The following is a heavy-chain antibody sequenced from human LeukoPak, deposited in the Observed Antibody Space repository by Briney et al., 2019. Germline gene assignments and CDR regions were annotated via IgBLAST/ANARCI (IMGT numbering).Heavy chain of an antibody. Sequence: GASVKVSCKASGYTFTSYDINWVRQATGQGLEWMGWMNPNSGNTGYAQKFQGRVTITRNTSISTAYMELSSLRSEDTAVYYCARGFVRGSSGQSGPGDVWGKGTTVTVSS. CDR3: ARGFVRGSSGQSGPGDV. D-gene: IGHD3-10*01. CDR2: MNPNSGNT. J-gene: IGHJ6*04. V-gene: IGHV1-8*03. CDR1: GYTFTSYD.